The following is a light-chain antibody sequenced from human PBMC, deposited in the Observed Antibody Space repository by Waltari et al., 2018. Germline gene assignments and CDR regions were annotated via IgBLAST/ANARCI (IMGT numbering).Light chain of an antibody. J-gene: IGLJ1*01. Sequence: QSALTQPASVSGSPGQSIPISCTGTSREVGGYNYVSWSQQHPGKAPKPMIYGVSNRPSGVSNRFSGSKSGNTASLTISGLQAEDEADYYCSSHTSSSTRVFGTGTKVTVL. V-gene: IGLV2-14*03. CDR1: SREVGGYNY. CDR2: GVS. CDR3: SSHTSSSTRV.